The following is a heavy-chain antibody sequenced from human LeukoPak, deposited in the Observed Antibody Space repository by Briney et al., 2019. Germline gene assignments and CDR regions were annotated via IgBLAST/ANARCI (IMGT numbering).Heavy chain of an antibody. V-gene: IGHV3-30*03. CDR3: ARASPGIAAAGREDLNFDY. CDR2: AYHDEWPGNSK. CDR1: GFIFSSYG. D-gene: IGHD6-13*01. Sequence: GRSLRLSCAASGFIFSSYGMHWVRQAPGKGLEWVAVAYHDEWPGNSKYYVDSVKGRFTISRDNSKNTLYLQMNSLRAEDTAVYYCARASPGIAAAGREDLNFDYWGQGTLVTVSS. J-gene: IGHJ4*02.